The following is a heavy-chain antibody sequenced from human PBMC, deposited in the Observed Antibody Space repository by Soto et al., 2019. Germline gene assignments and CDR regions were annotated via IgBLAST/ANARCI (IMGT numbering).Heavy chain of an antibody. V-gene: IGHV4-39*01. Sequence: SETLSLTCTVSGGSISSSSYYWGWIRQPPGKGLEWIGSIYYSGSTYYNPSLKSRVTISVDTSKNQFSLKLSSVTAADTAVYYCARLPLIAHDYQEDFQHWGQGTLVTVS. CDR3: ARLPLIAHDYQEDFQH. CDR2: IYYSGST. CDR1: GGSISSSSYY. D-gene: IGHD4-17*01. J-gene: IGHJ1*01.